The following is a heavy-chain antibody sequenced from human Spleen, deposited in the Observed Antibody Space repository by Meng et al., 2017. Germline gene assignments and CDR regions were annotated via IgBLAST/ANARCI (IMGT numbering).Heavy chain of an antibody. CDR2: IKGDGSEK. Sequence: GALKISCAASGFSFSSYWMTWVRQAPGKGSEWVATIKGDGSEKYYGDSVKGRFTISGDNAKNSLFLQMNSLRDEDAAVYYCARARIDSWGQGALVTVSS. V-gene: IGHV3-7*01. CDR3: ARARIDS. J-gene: IGHJ4*02. CDR1: GFSFSSYW.